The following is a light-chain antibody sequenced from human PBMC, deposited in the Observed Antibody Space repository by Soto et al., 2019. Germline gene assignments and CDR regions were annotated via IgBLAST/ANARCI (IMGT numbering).Light chain of an antibody. J-gene: IGLJ3*02. V-gene: IGLV2-23*01. Sequence: QSALTQPASVSGSPGQSITISCTGTSSDVGTYKPVSWYQQYPGKAPKVIIYDDTKRPSGVSSRFSGSKSGNTASLRISGLQAEDEADYYCCSFAGSSTSFGGGTKVTVL. CDR2: DDT. CDR3: CSFAGSSTS. CDR1: SSDVGTYKP.